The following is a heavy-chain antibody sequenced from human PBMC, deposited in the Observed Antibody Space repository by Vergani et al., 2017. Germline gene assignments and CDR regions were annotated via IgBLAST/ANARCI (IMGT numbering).Heavy chain of an antibody. Sequence: QVQLVQSGAEVKKPGASVKVSCKASGYTFTGYYMPWVRQAPGQGLEWMGSINPNSGGTNYAQKFQGRVTMLRETYISTAYMELSRLSSDDPSVYYCARSLLSRAAAASTGYWFDRGSGGTLVTVSS. J-gene: IGHJ5*01. CDR3: ARSLLSRAAAASTGYWFDR. CDR1: GYTFTGYY. V-gene: IGHV1-2*02. CDR2: INPNSGGT. D-gene: IGHD6-13*01.